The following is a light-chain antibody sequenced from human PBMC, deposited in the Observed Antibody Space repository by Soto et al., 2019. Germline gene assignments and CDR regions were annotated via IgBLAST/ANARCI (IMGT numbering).Light chain of an antibody. CDR1: QSVSNNY. CDR3: QQYCTTPWT. Sequence: EIVLTQSPGTLSLSPGERATLSCRASQSVSNNYLAWYHQTPGRAPRLVISGASSRATGIPDRFSGSGSGTDFTLTISRLEPEDFAVYYSQQYCTTPWTFCQGTNVE. CDR2: GAS. V-gene: IGKV3-20*01. J-gene: IGKJ1*01.